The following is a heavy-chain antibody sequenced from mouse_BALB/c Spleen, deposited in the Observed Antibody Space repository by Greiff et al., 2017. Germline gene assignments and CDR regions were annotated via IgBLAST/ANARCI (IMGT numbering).Heavy chain of an antibody. CDR3: ARTVGYFDV. V-gene: IGHV1-77*01. CDR2: IYPGSGNT. CDR1: GYTFTDYY. J-gene: IGHJ1*01. Sequence: VQLQQSGAELARPGASVKLSCKASGYTFTDYYINWVKQRTGQGLEWIGEIYPGSGNTYYNEKFKSKATLTVDKSSSTAYMQLSSLTSEDSAVYYCARTVGYFDVWGAGTTVTVSS. D-gene: IGHD1-1*01.